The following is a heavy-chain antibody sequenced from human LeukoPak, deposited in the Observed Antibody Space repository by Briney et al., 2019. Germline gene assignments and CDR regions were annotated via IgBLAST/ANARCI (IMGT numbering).Heavy chain of an antibody. Sequence: GGSLRLSCAVSGLTFSDHHIDWVRQAPGKGLEWVSSISSRSSYIYYADSVKGRFTISRDNAKNSLYLQMNSLRAEDTAVYYCARDSLGTTADWGQGTLVTVSS. CDR1: GLTFSDHH. D-gene: IGHD4-17*01. CDR2: ISSRSSYI. J-gene: IGHJ4*02. CDR3: ARDSLGTTAD. V-gene: IGHV3-21*01.